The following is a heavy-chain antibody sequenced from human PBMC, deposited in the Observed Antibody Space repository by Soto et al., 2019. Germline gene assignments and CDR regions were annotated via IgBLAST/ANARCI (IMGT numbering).Heavy chain of an antibody. CDR2: IISKANSYAT. J-gene: IGHJ3*02. D-gene: IGHD5-12*01. V-gene: IGHV3-73*01. CDR1: GFTFSGSA. Sequence: GGSLRLSCAASGFTFSGSAMHWVRQASGKGLEWVGRIISKANSYATAYAASVKGRFTISRDDSKNTAYLQMNSLKTEDTAVYYCTRLVATITFDAFDIWGQGTMVTVSS. CDR3: TRLVATITFDAFDI.